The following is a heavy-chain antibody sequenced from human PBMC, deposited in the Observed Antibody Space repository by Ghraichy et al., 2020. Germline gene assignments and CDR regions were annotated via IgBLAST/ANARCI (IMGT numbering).Heavy chain of an antibody. J-gene: IGHJ4*02. D-gene: IGHD1-26*01. V-gene: IGHV3-30*18. CDR2: ISYDGSNK. Sequence: GGSLRLSCAASGFTFSSYGMHWVRQAPGKGLEWVAVISYDGSNKYYADSVKGRFTISRDNSKNTLYLQMNSLRAEDTAVYYCAKDRRGATAPTYFDYWGQGTLVTVSS. CDR3: AKDRRGATAPTYFDY. CDR1: GFTFSSYG.